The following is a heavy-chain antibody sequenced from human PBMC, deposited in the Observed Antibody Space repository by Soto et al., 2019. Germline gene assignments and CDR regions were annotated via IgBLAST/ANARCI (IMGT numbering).Heavy chain of an antibody. J-gene: IGHJ5*02. CDR2: VYHSGAT. CDR1: GYSMTSGFY. V-gene: IGHV4-38-2*02. CDR3: ARERSFIRPTGWFEH. D-gene: IGHD6-13*01. Sequence: SETLSLTCTVSGYSMTSGFYWGWIRQTPGKGLEWIGSVYHSGATYYNPSLQSRVSISVDTSKNHFSLRLISVTAADTGTYFCARERSFIRPTGWFEHWGQGTQVTVFS.